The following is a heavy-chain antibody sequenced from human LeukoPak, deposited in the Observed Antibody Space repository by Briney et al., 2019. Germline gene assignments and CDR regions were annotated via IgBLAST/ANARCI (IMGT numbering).Heavy chain of an antibody. CDR2: IKSKTDGGTT. D-gene: IGHD5-18*01. J-gene: IGHJ4*02. V-gene: IGHV3-15*01. CDR3: ARGRIQLWFPTYDY. CDR1: GFTFSNAW. Sequence: GGSLRLSCAASGFTFSNAWMSWVRQAPGKGLEWVGRIKSKTDGGTTDYAAPVKGRFTISRDNSKNTLYLQMNSLRAEDTAVYYCARGRIQLWFPTYDYWGQGTLVTVSS.